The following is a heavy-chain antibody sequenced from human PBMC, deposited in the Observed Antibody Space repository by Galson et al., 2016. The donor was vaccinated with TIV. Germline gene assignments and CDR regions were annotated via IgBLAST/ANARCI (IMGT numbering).Heavy chain of an antibody. J-gene: IGHJ6*03. CDR2: IYYSGST. D-gene: IGHD2-21*02. CDR1: GGSINSYY. Sequence: ETLSLTCTVSGGSINSYYWSWIRQPPGRGLEWIGDIYYSGSTTYNPSLKGRVTISVDRSKNQFSLKLSSVTAADTAVYYCARDKTALVTVDFHYYYMDVWGQGILVTVSS. V-gene: IGHV4-59*01. CDR3: ARDKTALVTVDFHYYYMDV.